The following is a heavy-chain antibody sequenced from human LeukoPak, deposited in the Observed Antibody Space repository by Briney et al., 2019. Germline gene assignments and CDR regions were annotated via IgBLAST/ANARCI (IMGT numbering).Heavy chain of an antibody. CDR2: IWYDGSNK. CDR3: ASGELLYEALDY. J-gene: IGHJ4*02. V-gene: IGHV3-33*01. Sequence: GRSLRLSCAASGFTFSSYGMHWVRPAPGKGLEWVAVIWYDGSNKYYADSVKGRFTISRDNSKNTLYLQMNSLRAEDTAVYYCASGELLYEALDYWGQGTLVTVSS. CDR1: GFTFSSYG. D-gene: IGHD1-26*01.